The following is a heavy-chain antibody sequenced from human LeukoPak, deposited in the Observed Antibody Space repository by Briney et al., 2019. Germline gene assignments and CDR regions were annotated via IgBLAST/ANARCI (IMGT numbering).Heavy chain of an antibody. D-gene: IGHD3-10*01. J-gene: IGHJ4*02. CDR3: SRARGAYYGSGSYYPSSSYFDY. CDR1: GGSFSGYY. V-gene: IGHV4-34*01. Sequence: SETLSLTCAVYGGSFSGYYWSWIRQPPGKGLEWIGEINHSGSTNYNPSLKSRVTISVDTSKNQFSLKLSSVTAADTAVYYCSRARGAYYGSGSYYPSSSYFDYWGQGTLVTVSS. CDR2: INHSGST.